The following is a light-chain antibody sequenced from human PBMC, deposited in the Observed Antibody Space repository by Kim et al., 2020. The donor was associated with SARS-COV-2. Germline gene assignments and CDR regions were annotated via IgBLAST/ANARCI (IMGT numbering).Light chain of an antibody. CDR2: KAS. V-gene: IGKV1-5*03. CDR1: QTISSW. Sequence: SVGDRVTITCRASQTISSWLAWYQQKPGKAPKVLIYKASTLESGVPSRFSGSESGTEFTLTISSLQPDDSATYYCQQYKSYPWTFGQGTKVDIK. J-gene: IGKJ1*01. CDR3: QQYKSYPWT.